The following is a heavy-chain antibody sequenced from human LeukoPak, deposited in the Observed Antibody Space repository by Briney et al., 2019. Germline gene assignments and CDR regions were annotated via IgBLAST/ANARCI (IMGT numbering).Heavy chain of an antibody. J-gene: IGHJ6*02. CDR3: ARDQYYGSGTPSYGMDV. V-gene: IGHV4-59*01. CDR2: IYYSGNT. Sequence: SETLSLTCTVSGASIRSYYWNWIRQPPGKGLEWIGFIYYSGNTKYNPSLKSRVTMSVDTSKNQVSLKLTSATAADTAVYYCARDQYYGSGTPSYGMDVWGRGTTVTVSS. D-gene: IGHD3-10*01. CDR1: GASIRSYY.